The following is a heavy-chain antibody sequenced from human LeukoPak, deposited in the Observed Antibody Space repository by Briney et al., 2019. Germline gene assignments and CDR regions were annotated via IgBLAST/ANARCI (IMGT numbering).Heavy chain of an antibody. CDR1: GGSISSSSYY. CDR2: INHSGST. Sequence: SETLSLTCTVSGGSISSSSYYWSWIRQPPGKGLEWIGEINHSGSTNYNPSLKSRVTISVDTSKNQFSLKLSSVTAADTAVYYCARVGRFVPAAIDYFDYWGQGTLVTVSS. J-gene: IGHJ4*02. D-gene: IGHD2-2*01. V-gene: IGHV4-39*07. CDR3: ARVGRFVPAAIDYFDY.